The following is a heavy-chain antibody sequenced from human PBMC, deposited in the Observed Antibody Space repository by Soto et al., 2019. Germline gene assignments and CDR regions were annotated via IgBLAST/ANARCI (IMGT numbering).Heavy chain of an antibody. CDR1: GGSISSGSYY. CDR2: IYYSGST. V-gene: IGHV4-31*03. D-gene: IGHD2-8*01. Sequence: QVQLQESGPGLVKPSQTLSLPCTVSGGSISSGSYYWSWIRQHPGKGLEWIGYIYYSGSTYYNPSLKSRVTISVDTSKNQFSLKLSSVTAADTAVYYCASRSVPYCTNGVCYPEFDYWGQGTLVTVSS. CDR3: ASRSVPYCTNGVCYPEFDY. J-gene: IGHJ4*02.